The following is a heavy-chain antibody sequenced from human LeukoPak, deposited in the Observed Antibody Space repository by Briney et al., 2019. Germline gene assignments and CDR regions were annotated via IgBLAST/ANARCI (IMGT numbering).Heavy chain of an antibody. Sequence: TSETLSLTCTVSGGSISSGGYYWSWIRQPPGKGLEWIGYIYHSGSTYYNPSLKSRVTISVDRSKNQFSLKLTSVTAADTAVYYCARGHGSFDSWGQGTLVTVSA. V-gene: IGHV4-30-2*01. CDR3: ARGHGSFDS. D-gene: IGHD1-26*01. J-gene: IGHJ4*02. CDR1: GGSISSGGYY. CDR2: IYHSGST.